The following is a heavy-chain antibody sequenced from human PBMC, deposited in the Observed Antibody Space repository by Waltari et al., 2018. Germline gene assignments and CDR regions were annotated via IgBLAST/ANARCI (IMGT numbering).Heavy chain of an antibody. J-gene: IGHJ6*02. CDR1: GGTFSSYA. D-gene: IGHD3-10*01. V-gene: IGHV1-69*08. CDR2: IIPIFGTA. Sequence: QVQLVQSGAEVKKPGSSVKVSCKASGGTFSSYAISWVRQAPGQGLEWMGRIIPIFGTANYAQKFQGRVTITADKSTSTAYMELSSLRSEDTAVYYCARGGTITMVQGVISANYYYYGMDVWGQGTTVTVSS. CDR3: ARGGTITMVQGVISANYYYYGMDV.